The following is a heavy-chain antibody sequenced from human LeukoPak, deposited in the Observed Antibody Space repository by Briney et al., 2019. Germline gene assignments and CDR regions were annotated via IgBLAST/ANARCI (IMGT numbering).Heavy chain of an antibody. D-gene: IGHD3-10*01. CDR1: GYTFTGYY. V-gene: IGHV1-2*02. J-gene: IGHJ4*02. CDR2: INPNSGGT. CDR3: ARDIGDSYGAGSSFDY. Sequence: ASVMVSCKASGYTFTGYYMHWVRQAPGQGLEWMGWINPNSGGTNYAQNFQGRVTMTRDASSSTAYMELSRLRSDDTAVYYCARDIGDSYGAGSSFDYWGQGTLVTVSS.